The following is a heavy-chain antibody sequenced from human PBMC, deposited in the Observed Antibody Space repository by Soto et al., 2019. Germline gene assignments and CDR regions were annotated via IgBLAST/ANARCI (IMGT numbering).Heavy chain of an antibody. CDR3: ARDCSSTSCYAYP. Sequence: QVQLVQSGAEVKKPGSSVKVSCKASGGTFSSYTISWVRQAPGQGLEWMGRIIPILGIANYAPKFQGRVTITADNSTGTAYMELSRLRAEDTAVYYCARDCSSTSCYAYPWGQGTLVTVSS. D-gene: IGHD2-2*01. J-gene: IGHJ5*02. V-gene: IGHV1-69*08. CDR2: IIPILGIA. CDR1: GGTFSSYT.